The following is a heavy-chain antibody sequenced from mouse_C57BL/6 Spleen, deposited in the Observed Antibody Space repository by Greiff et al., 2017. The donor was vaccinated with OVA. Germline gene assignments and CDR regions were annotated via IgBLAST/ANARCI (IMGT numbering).Heavy chain of an antibody. Sequence: DVKLVESGGGLVKPGGSLKLSCAASGFTFSDYGMHWVRQAPEKGLEWVAYISSGSSTIYYADTVKGRFTISRDNAKNTLFLQMTSLRSEDTAMYYCARPYSNYPQAMDYWGQGTSVTVSS. D-gene: IGHD2-5*01. CDR2: ISSGSSTI. J-gene: IGHJ4*01. V-gene: IGHV5-17*01. CDR3: ARPYSNYPQAMDY. CDR1: GFTFSDYG.